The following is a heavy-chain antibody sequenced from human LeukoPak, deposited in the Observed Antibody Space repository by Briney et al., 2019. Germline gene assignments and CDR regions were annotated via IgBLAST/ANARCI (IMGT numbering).Heavy chain of an antibody. J-gene: IGHJ6*03. D-gene: IGHD1-26*01. V-gene: IGHV3-48*04. CDR1: GFTFSSYA. Sequence: GGSLRLSCAASGFTFSSYAMSWVRQAPGKGLEWVSYIGSTIYYADSVKGRFTISRDNAKNSLYLQMNSLRAEDTAVYYCARDRGIVGTTGYYYMDVWGKGTTVTVSS. CDR2: IGSTI. CDR3: ARDRGIVGTTGYYYMDV.